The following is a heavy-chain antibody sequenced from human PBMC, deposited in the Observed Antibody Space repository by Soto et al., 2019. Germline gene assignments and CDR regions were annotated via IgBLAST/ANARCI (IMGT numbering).Heavy chain of an antibody. D-gene: IGHD3-22*01. J-gene: IGHJ4*02. CDR3: AHRRGRYYYDI. V-gene: IGHV2-5*02. CDR2: IYWDDDK. Sequence: QITLKESGPTLVKPTQTLTLTCTFSGFSLSTSGVGVGWIRQPPGKALEWLALIYWDDDKRYSPSLKSRLTYTXXTSKNQVVLTMTNMDPVDTATYYCAHRRGRYYYDIWGQGTLVTVSS. CDR1: GFSLSTSGVG.